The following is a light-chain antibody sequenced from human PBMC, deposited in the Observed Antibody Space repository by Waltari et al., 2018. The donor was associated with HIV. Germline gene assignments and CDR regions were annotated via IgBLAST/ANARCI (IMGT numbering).Light chain of an antibody. CDR3: QQYFSLPFT. V-gene: IGKV4-1*01. CDR1: RTVFYNFDY. Sequence: DIVMTQSHDSLAVSLGERATINCMSSRTVFYNFDYLAWYHQKRGQPPKVIIYRASSRALGVSDRFSGSGSGTNFSLTISSLQAGDLAIYYCQQYFSLPFTFGGGTKVEIK. J-gene: IGKJ4*01. CDR2: RAS.